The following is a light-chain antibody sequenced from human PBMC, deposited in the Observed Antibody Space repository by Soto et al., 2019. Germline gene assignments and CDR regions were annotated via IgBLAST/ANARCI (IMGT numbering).Light chain of an antibody. CDR1: QSISSY. V-gene: IGKV1-39*01. J-gene: IGKJ2*03. CDR2: AAS. CDR3: QQSYSTPYS. Sequence: DMQMTHSPSSLPASVGDRVTITCRASQSISSYLNWYQQKPGKAPKLLIYAASSLQSGVPSRFSGSGSGTDFTLIISSMQPEDFANYYCQQSYSTPYSFGQGTKVDIK.